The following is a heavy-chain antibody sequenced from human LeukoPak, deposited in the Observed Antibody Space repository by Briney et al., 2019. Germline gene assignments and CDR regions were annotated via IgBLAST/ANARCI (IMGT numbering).Heavy chain of an antibody. Sequence: GGSLRLSCAASGFTFRSNWMHWVRQAPGKGLLWLSHISSDGSSTNYADSVKGRFTISRDTAKNTLYLQMSSLRAEDTAVYFCARTLADAFDIWGQGTMVTVSS. V-gene: IGHV3-74*01. CDR2: ISSDGSST. CDR1: GFTFRSNW. D-gene: IGHD3-3*02. J-gene: IGHJ3*02. CDR3: ARTLADAFDI.